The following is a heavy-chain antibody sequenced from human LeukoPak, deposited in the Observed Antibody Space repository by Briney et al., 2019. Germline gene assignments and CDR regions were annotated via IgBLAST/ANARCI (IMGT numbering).Heavy chain of an antibody. D-gene: IGHD4-23*01. V-gene: IGHV1-69*04. CDR1: GGTFSSYA. J-gene: IGHJ4*02. Sequence: GSSVKVSCKASGGTFSSYAISWVRQAPGQGLEWMGRIIPILGIANYARKFQGRVTITADKSTSTAYMELSSLRSEDTAVYYCARGVVTFLYYFDCWGQGTLVTVSS. CDR3: ARGVVTFLYYFDC. CDR2: IIPILGIA.